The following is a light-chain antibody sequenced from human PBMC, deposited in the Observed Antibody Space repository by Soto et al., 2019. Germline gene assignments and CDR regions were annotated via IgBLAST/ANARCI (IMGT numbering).Light chain of an antibody. J-gene: IGLJ3*02. V-gene: IGLV4-60*02. CDR2: LEGSGSY. CDR1: SGHSSYI. Sequence: QSVLTQSSSASASLGSSVKLTCTLSSGHSSYIIAWHQQQPGKAPRYLMKLEGSGSYNKGSGVPDRFSGSRSGANRYLTIFTLQFEDEADYYCETWDSNTRVFGGGTKLTVL. CDR3: ETWDSNTRV.